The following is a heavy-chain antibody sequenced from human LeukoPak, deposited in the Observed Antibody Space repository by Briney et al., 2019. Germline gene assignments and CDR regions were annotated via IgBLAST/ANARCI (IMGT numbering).Heavy chain of an antibody. CDR1: GSTFDRHT. D-gene: IGHD3-3*01. CDR3: TKDMEWGMDV. J-gene: IGHJ6*02. CDR2: IGWDGTNI. V-gene: IGHV3-43*01. Sequence: GGSLRLSCAASGSTFDRHTMHWVRQPPGKGPEWVSLIGWDGTNIDYADSVKGRFTISRDNSKNFVYLQMHSLRTEDTALYYCTKDMEWGMDVWGQGTTVIVSS.